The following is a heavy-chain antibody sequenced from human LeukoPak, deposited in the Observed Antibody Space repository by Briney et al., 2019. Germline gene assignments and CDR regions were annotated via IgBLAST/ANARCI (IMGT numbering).Heavy chain of an antibody. CDR1: GFTFSTYW. D-gene: IGHD3-22*01. Sequence: GGSLRLSCAASGFTFSTYWMSWVRQAPGKGLEWVANIKQDGSEKHYVDSVKGRFTISRDNAKNSLYLQMNSLRAEDTAVYYCARSRRYYDSSGYPQGWYFDLWGRGTLVTVSS. CDR2: IKQDGSEK. V-gene: IGHV3-7*01. CDR3: ARSRRYYDSSGYPQGWYFDL. J-gene: IGHJ2*01.